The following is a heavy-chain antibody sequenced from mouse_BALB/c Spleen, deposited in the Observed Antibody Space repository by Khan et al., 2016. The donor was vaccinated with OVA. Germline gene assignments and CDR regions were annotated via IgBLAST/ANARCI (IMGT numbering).Heavy chain of an antibody. J-gene: IGHJ3*01. CDR3: AGGMCPAGFAY. CDR1: GFSLTGYG. V-gene: IGHV2-6-7*01. CDR2: IWGDGNT. D-gene: IGHD6-1*01. Sequence: QVQLKQSGPGLVAPSQSLSITCTVSGFSLTGYGVNWVRQPPGKGLAGLGRIWGDGNTDYKADIKNRRSNSKDNTKKQVCLKMIRLQTDDATRYYCAGGMCPAGFAYWGQGTLVTVSA.